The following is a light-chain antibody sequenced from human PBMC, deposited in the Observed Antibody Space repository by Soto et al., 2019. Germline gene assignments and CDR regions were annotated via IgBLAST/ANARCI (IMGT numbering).Light chain of an antibody. CDR2: DAS. Sequence: DLQMTQSPSSLSAAVGDRVTFTCQASQDIYKDLNWYEQKPGKAPKLLLYDASNLERGVPSRYSDSGSGTEFSLAVDSLQPEDTATYCGQRYDHPSYTFGQGNELEI. J-gene: IGKJ2*01. CDR3: QRYDHPSYT. V-gene: IGKV1-33*01. CDR1: QDIYKD.